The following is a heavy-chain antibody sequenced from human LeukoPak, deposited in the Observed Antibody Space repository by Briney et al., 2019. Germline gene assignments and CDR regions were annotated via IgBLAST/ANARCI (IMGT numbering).Heavy chain of an antibody. CDR2: IYPGDSDT. CDR3: ARLRDSDILTGYSQTWLLDY. CDR1: GYSFTSYW. Sequence: KIGESLKISCKGSGYSFTSYWIGWVRQMSGKGLEWMEIIYPGDSDTRYSPSFQGQVTISADKSISTAYLQWSSLKASDTAMYYCARLRDSDILTGYSQTWLLDYWGQGTLVTVSS. D-gene: IGHD3-9*01. V-gene: IGHV5-51*01. J-gene: IGHJ4*02.